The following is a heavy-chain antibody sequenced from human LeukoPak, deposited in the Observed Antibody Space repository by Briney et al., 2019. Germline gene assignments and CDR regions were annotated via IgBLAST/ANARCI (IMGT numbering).Heavy chain of an antibody. D-gene: IGHD3-3*01. CDR1: GFSFTSYG. CDR2: IWYDGIND. J-gene: IGHJ4*02. V-gene: IGHV3-33*01. Sequence: GGSLRLSCAASGFSFTSYGMHCVRQAPGKGLEWVAVIWYDGINDYYADSVKGRFTISSDNSKNTLFLQMNSLRADDTAVYYCAPYDFWSGQVRWGQGTLVTVSS. CDR3: APYDFWSGQVR.